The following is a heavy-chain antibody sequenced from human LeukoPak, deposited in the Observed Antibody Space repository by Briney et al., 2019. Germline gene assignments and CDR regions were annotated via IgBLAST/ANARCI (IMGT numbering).Heavy chain of an antibody. CDR3: ARDIVVVVAAQYYYYYMDV. V-gene: IGHV4-59*12. J-gene: IGHJ6*03. D-gene: IGHD2-15*01. CDR2: IYYSGST. Sequence: PSETLSLTCTVSGGSISSYYWSWIRQPPGKGLEWIGYIYYSGSTNYNPSLKSRVTISVDTSKNQFSLKLSSVTAADTAVYYCARDIVVVVAAQYYYYYMDVWGKGTTVTVSS. CDR1: GGSISSYY.